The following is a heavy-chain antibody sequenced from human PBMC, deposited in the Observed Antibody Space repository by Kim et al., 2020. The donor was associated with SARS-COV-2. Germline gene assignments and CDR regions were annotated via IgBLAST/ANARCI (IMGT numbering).Heavy chain of an antibody. V-gene: IGHV4-61*01. CDR1: GGSVSSGSYY. J-gene: IGHJ6*02. CDR2: FYYSGST. CDR3: ARANNPQYYGMDV. Sequence: SETLSLTCTVSGGSVSSGSYYWSWIRQPPGKGLHWLGYFYYSGSTNYNPSLKSRLTMSVDTSRNQFSLKLSSVTAADAAVYYCARANNPQYYGMDVWGQGTTVTVSS. D-gene: IGHD1-20*01.